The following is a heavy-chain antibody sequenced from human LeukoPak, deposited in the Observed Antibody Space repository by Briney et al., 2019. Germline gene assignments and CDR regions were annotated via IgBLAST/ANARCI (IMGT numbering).Heavy chain of an antibody. CDR2: INPSGGST. V-gene: IGHV1-46*01. CDR1: GYTFTSYY. Sequence: ASVKVSCKASGYTFTSYYMHWVRQAPGQGLEWMGIINPSGGSTSYAQKFQGRVTMTRDTSTSTVYMELNSLRSEDTAVYYCARDGYSYGYDYYFDYWGQGTLVTVSS. J-gene: IGHJ4*02. D-gene: IGHD5-18*01. CDR3: ARDGYSYGYDYYFDY.